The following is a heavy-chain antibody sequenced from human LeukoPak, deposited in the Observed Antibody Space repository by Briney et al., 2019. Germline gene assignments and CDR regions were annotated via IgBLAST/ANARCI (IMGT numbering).Heavy chain of an antibody. V-gene: IGHV3-30*18. CDR2: ISYDGSNK. J-gene: IGHJ4*02. Sequence: GRSLRLSCAASGFTFSSYGMHWVRQAPGKGLESVAVISYDGSNKYYADSVKGRFTISRDNSKNTLYLQMNSLRAEDTAVYYCAKVMAEIPAANGGDYWGQGTLVTVSS. CDR3: AKVMAEIPAANGGDY. CDR1: GFTFSSYG. D-gene: IGHD2-2*01.